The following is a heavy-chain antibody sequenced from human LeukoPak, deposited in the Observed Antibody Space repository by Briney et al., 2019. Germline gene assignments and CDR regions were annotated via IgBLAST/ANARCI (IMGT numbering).Heavy chain of an antibody. CDR3: ARDCGGQAAFEDWYFDL. CDR1: GFTFSTYG. D-gene: IGHD2-21*01. CDR2: TSFDGSNQ. J-gene: IGHJ2*01. V-gene: IGHV3-30*03. Sequence: PGGSLRLSCAASGFTFSTYGMHWVRQAPGKGLEWVAVTSFDGSNQYYADSVKGRFTISRDNFKNTLFLQMNSLRAEDTAVYYCARDCGGQAAFEDWYFDLWGRGTLVTVSS.